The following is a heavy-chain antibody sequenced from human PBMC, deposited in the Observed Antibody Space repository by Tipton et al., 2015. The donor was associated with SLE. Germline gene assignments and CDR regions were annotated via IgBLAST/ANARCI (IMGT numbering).Heavy chain of an antibody. CDR1: GGAFSGSH. V-gene: IGHV4-34*01. CDR2: INHSGST. J-gene: IGHJ6*03. Sequence: TLSLTCAVYGGAFSGSHFGGFRHPPGKGLYWIGEINHSGSTTYTPSLKSRVTISVDTSKNQFSLKLSSVTDADTAVYYCARNDFWSGYYMDVWGKGTTV. CDR3: ARNDFWSGYYMDV. D-gene: IGHD3-3*01.